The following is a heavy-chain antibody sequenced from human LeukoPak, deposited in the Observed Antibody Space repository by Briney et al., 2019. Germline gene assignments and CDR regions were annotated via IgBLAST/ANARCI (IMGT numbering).Heavy chain of an antibody. CDR2: IRSKAYGGTT. Sequence: GGSLRLSCATSGFTFSDYEMNWVRQAPGKGLEWVGFIRSKAYGGTTEYAASVKGRFTISRDDSKSIAYLQMNSLKTEDTAVYYCTRGDYYDSSGSPDYWGQGTLVTVSS. D-gene: IGHD3-22*01. CDR1: GFTFSDYE. J-gene: IGHJ4*02. CDR3: TRGDYYDSSGSPDY. V-gene: IGHV3-49*04.